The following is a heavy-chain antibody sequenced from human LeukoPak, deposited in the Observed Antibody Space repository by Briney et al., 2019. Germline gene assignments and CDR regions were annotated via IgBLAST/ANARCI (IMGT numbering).Heavy chain of an antibody. CDR3: ARGSEGDSSGHYGLGY. Sequence: ASVKVSCKASGYTFTSHGISWVRQAPGQGLEWMGWISAYNGNTNYAQKLQGRVTMTTDTSTSTAYMELRSLRSDDTAVYYCARGSEGDSSGHYGLGYWGQGTLVTVSS. CDR1: GYTFTSHG. J-gene: IGHJ4*02. D-gene: IGHD3-22*01. V-gene: IGHV1-18*01. CDR2: ISAYNGNT.